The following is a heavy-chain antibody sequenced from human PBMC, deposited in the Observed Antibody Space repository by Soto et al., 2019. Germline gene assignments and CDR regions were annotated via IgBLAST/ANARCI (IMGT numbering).Heavy chain of an antibody. CDR1: GLTFGLAW. D-gene: IGHD2-21*01. Sequence: PGGSLRLSCEASGLTFGLAWMTWLRQARGKGLEWVALIKSTREGVTDFYAASVKGRFTVSRDDLKNTVYLQMKSLRTEDTAVYYCAADTPYFGEGEFEYWGQGTQVTVSS. V-gene: IGHV3-15*01. CDR2: IKSTREGVTD. CDR3: AADTPYFGEGEFEY. J-gene: IGHJ4*02.